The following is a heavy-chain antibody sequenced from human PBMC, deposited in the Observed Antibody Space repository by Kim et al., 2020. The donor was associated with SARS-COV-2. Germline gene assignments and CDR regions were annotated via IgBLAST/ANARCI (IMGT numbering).Heavy chain of an antibody. D-gene: IGHD3-22*01. CDR1: GGTFSSYA. J-gene: IGHJ6*02. CDR2: IIPIFGTA. Sequence: SVKVSCKASGGTFSSYAISWVRQAPGQGLEWMGGIIPIFGTANYAQKFQGRVTITADESTSTAYMELSSLRSEDTAVYYCARRYYYDSSGYPFYYYYYGMDVWGQGTTVTVSS. V-gene: IGHV1-69*13. CDR3: ARRYYYDSSGYPFYYYYYGMDV.